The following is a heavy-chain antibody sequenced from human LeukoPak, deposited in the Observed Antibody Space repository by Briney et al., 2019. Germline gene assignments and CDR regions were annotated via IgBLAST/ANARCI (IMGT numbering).Heavy chain of an antibody. J-gene: IGHJ3*02. CDR3: ARGAYASAWYAFDI. D-gene: IGHD6-19*01. CDR1: GGSVRNYY. CDR2: VYYTGSS. V-gene: IGHV4-59*02. Sequence: SETLSLTCSVSGGSVRNYYWNWIRQPPGKGLEWIGYVYYTGSSNSDPSLKSRVAMFVDTSKNQLSLRLSSVSALDTAVYYCARGAYASAWYAFDIWGPGTGVSVTS.